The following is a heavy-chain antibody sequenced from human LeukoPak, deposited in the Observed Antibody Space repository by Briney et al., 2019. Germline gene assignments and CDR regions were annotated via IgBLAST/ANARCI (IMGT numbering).Heavy chain of an antibody. V-gene: IGHV3-74*01. CDR3: ARERGSKCFDY. CDR2: IKTDGTTT. J-gene: IGHJ4*02. Sequence: QSGGSLRLSCAASGFNFSTSWMNWVRQVPGKGLVWVSRIKTDGTTTTYADFVKGRVTISRDNAKNTLYLQMNSLRAEDTAVYYCARERGSKCFDYWGQGTLVTVSS. D-gene: IGHD3-10*01. CDR1: GFNFSTSW.